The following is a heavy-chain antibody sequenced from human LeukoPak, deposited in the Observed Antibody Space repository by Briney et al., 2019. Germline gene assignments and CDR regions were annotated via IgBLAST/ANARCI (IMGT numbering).Heavy chain of an antibody. D-gene: IGHD3-10*01. V-gene: IGHV4-59*08. CDR1: GGSISSYY. Sequence: SETLSLTCTVSGGSISSYYWSWIRQPPGKGLEWIGYIYYSGSTNYNPSLKSRVTISVGTSKNQFSLKLSSVTAADTAVYYCAINVLRGAFDIWGQGTLVTVSS. CDR2: IYYSGST. CDR3: AINVLRGAFDI. J-gene: IGHJ3*02.